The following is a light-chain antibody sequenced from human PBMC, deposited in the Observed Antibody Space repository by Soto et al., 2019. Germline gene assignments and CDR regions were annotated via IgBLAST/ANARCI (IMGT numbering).Light chain of an antibody. CDR1: SSNFGSNT. Sequence: QSVLTQPPSASGTPGQRVTISCSGSSSNFGSNTVNWYQQVPGTAPKLLIYSNNQRPSGVPDRFSGSKSGTSASLAISGLQSEDEADYYCAAWDDSLNGVVFGGGTKLTVL. CDR3: AAWDDSLNGVV. CDR2: SNN. J-gene: IGLJ2*01. V-gene: IGLV1-44*01.